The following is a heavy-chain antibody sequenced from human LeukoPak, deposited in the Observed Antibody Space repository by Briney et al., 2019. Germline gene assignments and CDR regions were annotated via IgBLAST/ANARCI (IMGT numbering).Heavy chain of an antibody. CDR1: GFTFSSYS. CDR2: ISSSSSYI. D-gene: IGHD1-1*01. Sequence: GGSLKLSCAASGFTFSSYSMNWVRQAPGKGLEWVSSISSSSSYIYYADSVKGRFTISRDNAKNSLYLQMNSLRAEDTAVYYCARDRSNWNDAPRELVWGQGTLVTVSS. CDR3: ARDRSNWNDAPRELV. J-gene: IGHJ4*02. V-gene: IGHV3-21*01.